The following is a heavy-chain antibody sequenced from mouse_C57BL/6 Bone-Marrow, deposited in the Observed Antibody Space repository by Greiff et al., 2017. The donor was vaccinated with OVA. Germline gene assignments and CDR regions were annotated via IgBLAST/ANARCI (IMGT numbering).Heavy chain of an antibody. CDR1: GYTFTTYP. D-gene: IGHD2-5*01. Sequence: QVQLKESGAELVKPGASVKMSCKASGYTFTTYPIEWMKQNHGKSLEWIGNFHPYNDDTKYNEKFKGKATLTVEKSSSTVYLELSRLTSDDSAVYYCARRGYSNYPYYFDYWGQGTTLTVSS. J-gene: IGHJ2*01. CDR2: FHPYNDDT. V-gene: IGHV1-47*01. CDR3: ARRGYSNYPYYFDY.